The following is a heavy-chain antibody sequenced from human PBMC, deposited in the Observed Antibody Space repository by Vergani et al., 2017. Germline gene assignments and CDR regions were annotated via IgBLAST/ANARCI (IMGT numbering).Heavy chain of an antibody. CDR2: IIPIFGTA. D-gene: IGHD2-2*01. Sequence: QVQLVQSGAEVKKPGSSVKVSCKASGGTFSSYAISWVRQAPGQGLEWMGGIIPIFGTANYAQKFQGRVTITADESTSTAYMELSSLRSVDTAVYYCARALEVPAAMSYGDYYYYMDVWGKGTTVTVSS. V-gene: IGHV1-69*01. CDR3: ARALEVPAAMSYGDYYYYMDV. J-gene: IGHJ6*03. CDR1: GGTFSSYA.